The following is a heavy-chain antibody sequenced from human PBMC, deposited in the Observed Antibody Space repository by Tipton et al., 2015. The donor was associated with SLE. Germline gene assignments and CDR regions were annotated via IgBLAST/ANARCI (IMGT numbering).Heavy chain of an antibody. D-gene: IGHD2-2*01. CDR3: ARTVVPDVMGAFDI. J-gene: IGHJ3*02. CDR1: GDSMNNDGHY. Sequence: TLSLTCTVSGDSMNNDGHYWTWIRQHPGEDLEWIGYTYYTGSTYYNPSLNPSLRSRVTMSVDTSKNQFSLKLSSMTAADTAVYYCARTVVPDVMGAFDIWGQGTMVTVSS. CDR2: TYYTGST. V-gene: IGHV4-31*03.